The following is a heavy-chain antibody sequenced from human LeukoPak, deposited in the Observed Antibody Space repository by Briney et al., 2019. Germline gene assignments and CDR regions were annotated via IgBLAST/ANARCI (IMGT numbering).Heavy chain of an antibody. V-gene: IGHV3-7*03. CDR3: ATSRAAAGCD. Sequence: GGSLRLSCAASGFTFTDYWMSWVRQAPGKGLEWVANIGQDGSNKFYVASVKGRFSISRDNAKNSVFLQMNNLRVEDTAIYCCATSRAAAGCDWGQGTLVTVSS. CDR2: IGQDGSNK. CDR1: GFTFTDYW. D-gene: IGHD6-13*01. J-gene: IGHJ4*02.